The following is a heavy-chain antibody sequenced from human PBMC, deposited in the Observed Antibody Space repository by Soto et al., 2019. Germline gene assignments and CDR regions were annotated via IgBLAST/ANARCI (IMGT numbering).Heavy chain of an antibody. J-gene: IGHJ3*02. D-gene: IGHD3-10*01. Sequence: GLDLEWLALIYWDDDKRYSPSLKSRLTITKDTSKNQVVLTMTNMDPVDTATYYCAHTYYYGSGSYYNRGDAFDIWGQGTMVTVSS. CDR2: IYWDDDK. CDR3: AHTYYYGSGSYYNRGDAFDI. V-gene: IGHV2-5*02.